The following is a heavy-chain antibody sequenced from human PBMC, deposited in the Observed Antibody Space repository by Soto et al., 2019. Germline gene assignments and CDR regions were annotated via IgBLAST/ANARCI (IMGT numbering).Heavy chain of an antibody. CDR2: IIPMFGTT. CDR3: AGGGIHCSSWYFWFDP. Sequence: ASVKVSCKTSGGTFSRHAINWVRQAPGQGLEWMGGIIPMFGTTNYAQKFKGRVTISADESTSTAYMELSSLRSEDAAVYYCAGGGIHCSSWYFWFDPWGQGTLVTVSS. D-gene: IGHD6-13*01. J-gene: IGHJ5*02. V-gene: IGHV1-69*13. CDR1: GGTFSRHA.